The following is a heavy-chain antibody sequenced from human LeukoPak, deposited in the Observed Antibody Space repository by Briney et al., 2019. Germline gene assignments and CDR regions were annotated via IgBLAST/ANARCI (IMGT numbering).Heavy chain of an antibody. CDR2: IIPIFGTA. CDR1: GGTFSSYA. V-gene: IGHV1-69*13. J-gene: IGHJ3*02. CDR3: ATDYGGTAFDI. D-gene: IGHD4-17*01. Sequence: GASVKVSCKAPGGTFSSYAISWVRQAPGQGLEWMGGIIPIFGTANYAQKFQGRVTITADESTSTAYMELSSLRSEDTAVYYCATDYGGTAFDIWGRGTMVTVSS.